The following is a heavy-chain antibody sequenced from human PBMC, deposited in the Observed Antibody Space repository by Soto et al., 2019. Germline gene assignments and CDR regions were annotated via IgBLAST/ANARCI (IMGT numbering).Heavy chain of an antibody. CDR3: ARASPVVTDV. J-gene: IGHJ6*02. V-gene: IGHV4-30-4*01. CDR1: GGSISSGDYY. Sequence: QVQLQESGPGLVKPSQTLSLTCTVSGGSISSGDYYWRWIRQPPGKGLEWIGYIYYSGSTYYNPSLEGRVTISVDTSKNQFSLKLSSVTAADTGVYYCARASPVVTDVWGQGTTVTVSS. D-gene: IGHD5-18*01. CDR2: IYYSGST.